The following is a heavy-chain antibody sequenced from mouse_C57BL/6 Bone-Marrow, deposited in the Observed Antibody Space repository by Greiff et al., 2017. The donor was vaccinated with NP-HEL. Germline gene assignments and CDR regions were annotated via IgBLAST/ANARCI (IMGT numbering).Heavy chain of an antibody. J-gene: IGHJ4*01. CDR3: ARQNYGSTYYAMGY. CDR1: GFSLTSSG. D-gene: IGHD1-1*01. CDR2: IWSDGST. V-gene: IGHV2-6-1*01. Sequence: QVQLQQSGPGLVAPSQSLSITCTVSGFSLTSSGVYWVRQPPGKGLEWLVVIWSDGSTTYNSAFKSRLSISKDNSKSQVFLKMNSLQTEDTAMYYCARQNYGSTYYAMGYWGQGTSVTVSS.